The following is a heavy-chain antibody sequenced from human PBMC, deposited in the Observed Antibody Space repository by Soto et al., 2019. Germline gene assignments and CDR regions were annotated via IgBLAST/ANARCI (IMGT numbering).Heavy chain of an antibody. V-gene: IGHV4-34*01. CDR1: GGSFSGYY. D-gene: IGHD3-22*01. CDR2: INHSGST. CDR3: ARVGHDSSGY. Sequence: QVQLQQWGAGLLKPSETLSLTCAVYGGSFSGYYWSWIRQPPGKGLEWIGEINHSGSTNYNPSLKSRVTISVDTSKTQFTLTLSSVTAADTAVYYCARVGHDSSGYWGQGTLVTVSS. J-gene: IGHJ4*02.